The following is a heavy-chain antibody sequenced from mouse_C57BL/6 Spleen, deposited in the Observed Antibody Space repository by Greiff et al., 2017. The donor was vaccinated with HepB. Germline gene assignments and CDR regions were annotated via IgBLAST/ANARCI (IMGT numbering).Heavy chain of an antibody. D-gene: IGHD1-1*01. J-gene: IGHJ2*01. Sequence: EVQLQQSGPELVKPGASVKIPCKASGYTFTDYNMDWVKQSHGKSLEWLGDINPNNGGTIYNQKFKGKATFTVDKSSSTAYMELRSLTSEDTAVYYCARGYGSSCFDYWGQGTTLTVSS. V-gene: IGHV1-18*01. CDR3: ARGYGSSCFDY. CDR1: GYTFTDYN. CDR2: INPNNGGT.